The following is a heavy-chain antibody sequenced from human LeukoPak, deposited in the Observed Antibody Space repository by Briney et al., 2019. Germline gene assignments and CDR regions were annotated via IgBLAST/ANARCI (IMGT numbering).Heavy chain of an antibody. V-gene: IGHV4-59*12. D-gene: IGHD3-16*01. CDR3: ARDGADAGAFDI. CDR1: GGSISRYY. J-gene: IGHJ3*02. CDR2: IYYSGST. Sequence: SETLSLTCTVSGGSISRYYWSWVRQPPGKGLEWVGYIYYSGSTNYNPSLKSRVTISVDTSKNQFSLKLSSVTAADTAVYYCARDGADAGAFDIWGQGTMVTVSS.